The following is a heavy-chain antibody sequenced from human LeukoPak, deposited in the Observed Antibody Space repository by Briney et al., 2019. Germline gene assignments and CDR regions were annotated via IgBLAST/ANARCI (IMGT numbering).Heavy chain of an antibody. Sequence: GASEKVSCKTSGYTFNSYGISWVRQAPGQGLEWMGWVSAYNGYTNYAQKLQGRVTMTTDASTSTAYMELRSLRSDDTAVYYCARDFAHRRVVTTHIGLDPWGQGTLVTVSS. J-gene: IGHJ5*02. CDR1: GYTFNSYG. CDR2: VSAYNGYT. V-gene: IGHV1-18*01. CDR3: ARDFAHRRVVTTHIGLDP. D-gene: IGHD2-21*02.